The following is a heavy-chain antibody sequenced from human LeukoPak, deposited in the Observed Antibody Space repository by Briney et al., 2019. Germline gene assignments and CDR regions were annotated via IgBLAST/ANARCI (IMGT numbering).Heavy chain of an antibody. CDR3: ARHGGGSFDY. J-gene: IGHJ4*02. Sequence: PSETLSLTCTVSGGSISSSTYYWGWIRQPPGKGLEWIGSMYYSGSTYYNPSLKSRVTMSVDTSKNQFSLKLRSVTAADTAVYYCARHGGGSFDYWGQGTLATVSS. D-gene: IGHD2-15*01. V-gene: IGHV4-39*01. CDR1: GGSISSSTYY. CDR2: MYYSGST.